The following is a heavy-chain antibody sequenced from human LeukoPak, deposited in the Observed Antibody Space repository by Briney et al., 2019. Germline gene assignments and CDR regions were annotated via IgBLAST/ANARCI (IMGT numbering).Heavy chain of an antibody. V-gene: IGHV3-23*01. D-gene: IGHD1-26*01. CDR1: GFTFDNYR. CDR3: TKRVKYGGTWDHFAD. CDR2: VNADGGNT. Sequence: GGSLRLSCAASGFTFDNYRMSWVRQAPGKGLEWDSTVNADGGNTYYADSVKGRFTISRDNSKSTLILQMNSLRVEDTALYYCTKRVKYGGTWDHFADWGQGTLVTVSS. J-gene: IGHJ4*02.